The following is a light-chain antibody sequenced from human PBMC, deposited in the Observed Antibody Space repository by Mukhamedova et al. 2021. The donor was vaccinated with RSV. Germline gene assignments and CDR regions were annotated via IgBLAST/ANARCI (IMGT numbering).Light chain of an antibody. CDR3: ISYSRITTVI. CDR1: GGYNY. Sequence: GGYNYVSWYQQHPGKAPKIILDDVSNRPSGVSTRFSGSKSGNTASLTISGLQPEDEADYYCISYSRITTVIVGGGTKVTVL. CDR2: DVS. V-gene: IGLV2-14*03. J-gene: IGLJ2*01.